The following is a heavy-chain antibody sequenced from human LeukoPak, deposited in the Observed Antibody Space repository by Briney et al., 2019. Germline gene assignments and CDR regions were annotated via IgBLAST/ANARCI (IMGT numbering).Heavy chain of an antibody. CDR1: GGSISSYY. CDR3: ARGGAMGTYYYYMDV. V-gene: IGHV4-59*01. J-gene: IGHJ6*03. D-gene: IGHD1-1*01. CDR2: IYYSGST. Sequence: SETLSLTCTVSGGSISSYYWSWIRQPPGKGLEWTGYIYYSGSTNYNPSLKSRVTISVDTSKNQFSLKLSSVTAADTAVYYCARGGAMGTYYYYMDVWGKGTTVTISS.